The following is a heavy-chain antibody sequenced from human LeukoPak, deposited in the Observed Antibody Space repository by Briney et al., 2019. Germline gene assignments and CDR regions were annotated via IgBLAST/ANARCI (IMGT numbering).Heavy chain of an antibody. CDR2: INTNTGNP. Sequence: ASVKVSCKGSGYTFTSYAMNWVRQAPGQGLEWMGWINTNTGNPTYAQGFTGRVVFSLDTSVSTAYLQISSLKAEDTAVYYCARDGWSSGWSSNFDYWGQGTLVTVSS. V-gene: IGHV7-4-1*02. J-gene: IGHJ4*02. CDR1: GYTFTSYA. CDR3: ARDGWSSGWSSNFDY. D-gene: IGHD6-19*01.